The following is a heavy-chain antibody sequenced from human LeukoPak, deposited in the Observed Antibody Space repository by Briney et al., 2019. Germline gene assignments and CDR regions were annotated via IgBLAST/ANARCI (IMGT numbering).Heavy chain of an antibody. J-gene: IGHJ4*02. CDR2: INPNSGGT. V-gene: IGHV1-2*02. CDR3: ARNDFWSGYYGFDY. CDR1: GYTFTGYY. Sequence: ASVKVSCKASGYTFTGYYMHWVRQAPGQGLEWMGWINPNSGGTNYAQKFQGRVTMTRDTSISTAYMELSRLRSDDTAVYYCARNDFWSGYYGFDYWGQGTLVTVSS. D-gene: IGHD3-3*01.